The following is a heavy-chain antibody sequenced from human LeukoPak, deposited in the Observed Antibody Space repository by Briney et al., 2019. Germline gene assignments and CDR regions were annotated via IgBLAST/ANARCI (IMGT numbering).Heavy chain of an antibody. CDR1: GGSISSYY. J-gene: IGHJ6*02. CDR3: ARAYYDSSGVYYYYGMDV. CDR2: TYYSGST. D-gene: IGHD3-22*01. Sequence: PSETLSLTCTVSGGSISSYYWSWIRQPPGKGLEWIGYTYYSGSTNYNPSLKSRVTISVDTSKNQFSLKLSSVTAADTAVYYCARAYYDSSGVYYYYGMDVWGQGTTVTVSS. V-gene: IGHV4-59*01.